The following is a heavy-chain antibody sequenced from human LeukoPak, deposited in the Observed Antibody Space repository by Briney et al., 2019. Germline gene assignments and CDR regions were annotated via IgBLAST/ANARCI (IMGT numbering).Heavy chain of an antibody. CDR2: ISAYNGNT. CDR1: GYTFTSYG. CDR3: ARKTRGVQFDP. D-gene: IGHD3-10*01. V-gene: IGHV1-18*01. J-gene: IGHJ5*02. Sequence: ASVKVSCKASGYTFTSYGISWVRQAPGQGLEWMGWISAYNGNTNYAQKLQGRVTMTTDTSTSTVYMELRSLRSDDTAVYYCARKTRGVQFDPWGQGTLVTVSS.